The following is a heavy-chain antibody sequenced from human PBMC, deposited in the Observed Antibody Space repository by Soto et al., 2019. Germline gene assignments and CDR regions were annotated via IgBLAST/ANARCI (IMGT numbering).Heavy chain of an antibody. CDR3: ARSQGSSTSLEIYYYYYYGMDV. Sequence: VQLVQSGAEVKKPGSSVKVSCKASGGTFSSYAISWVRQAPGQGLEWMGGIIPISETTNYAQKFQGRVTITADESKSTAYMELSSLRSEDTAVYYCARSQGSSTSLEIYYYYYYGMDVWGQGTTVTVPS. D-gene: IGHD2-2*01. CDR2: IIPISETT. V-gene: IGHV1-69*01. CDR1: GGTFSSYA. J-gene: IGHJ6*02.